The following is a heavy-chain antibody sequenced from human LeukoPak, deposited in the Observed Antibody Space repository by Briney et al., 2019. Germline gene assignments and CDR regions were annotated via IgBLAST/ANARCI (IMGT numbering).Heavy chain of an antibody. V-gene: IGHV4-59*01. CDR2: IYYSGST. CDR3: ARDAREDTAMAYFDY. CDR1: GSSISSYY. J-gene: IGHJ4*02. D-gene: IGHD5-18*01. Sequence: SETLSLTCTVSGSSISSYYWSWIRQPPGKGLEWIGYIYYSGSTKYNPSLKSRVTISVDTSKNQFSLNLSSVTAADTAVYYCARDAREDTAMAYFDYWGQGTLVTVSS.